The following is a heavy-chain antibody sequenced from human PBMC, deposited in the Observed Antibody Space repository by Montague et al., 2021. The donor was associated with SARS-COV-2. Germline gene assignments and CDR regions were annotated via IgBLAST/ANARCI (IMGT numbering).Heavy chain of an antibody. D-gene: IGHD3-3*01. CDR3: ARGTGPRSITLFGVIIGGHVFDI. J-gene: IGHJ3*02. CDR2: INQSGRT. CDR1: GGSFSGYY. V-gene: IGHV4-34*01. Sequence: SETLSLTCAVYGGSFSGYYWSWIRQPPEKGLEWIGEINQSGRTNNNPSLKSRVIISADTSKNQFSLKLSSVTAADTAVYYCARGTGPRSITLFGVIIGGHVFDIWGQGTMVTVSS.